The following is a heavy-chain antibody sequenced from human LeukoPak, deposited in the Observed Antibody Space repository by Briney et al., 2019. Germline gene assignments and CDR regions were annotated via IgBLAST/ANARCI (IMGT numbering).Heavy chain of an antibody. CDR2: IRYDGSNK. CDR1: GFIFNTYV. Sequence: GGSLRLSCAASGFIFNTYVMHWVRQAPGKGLEWLAFIRYDGSNKNYADSVKGRFTISRDNTKNSLYLQMNSLRPEDTGLYYCARVYGSEIDYWGQGTQVIVSS. D-gene: IGHD3-10*01. V-gene: IGHV3-30*02. J-gene: IGHJ4*02. CDR3: ARVYGSEIDY.